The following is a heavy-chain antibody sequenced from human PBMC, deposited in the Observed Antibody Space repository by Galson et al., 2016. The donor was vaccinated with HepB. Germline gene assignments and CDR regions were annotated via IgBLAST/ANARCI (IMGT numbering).Heavy chain of an antibody. CDR2: IYPGDSDT. D-gene: IGHD3-3*01. J-gene: IGHJ6*02. CDR3: ARGDFWSGYCDYGMDA. CDR1: GYKFSSYW. V-gene: IGHV5-51*03. Sequence: QSGAEVKKPGESLRIACKASGYKFSSYWIGWVRQMPGKGLEWMAIIYPGDSDTRYSPAFQAQLTISADTSISTASLQWSSLRASDTAIYYRARGDFWSGYCDYGMDAWGQGTTVTVS.